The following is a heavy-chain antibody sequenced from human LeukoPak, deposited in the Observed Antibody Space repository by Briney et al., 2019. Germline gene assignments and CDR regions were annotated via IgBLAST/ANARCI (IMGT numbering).Heavy chain of an antibody. CDR3: AIHKDISSPSHFDS. CDR2: IYNSGST. V-gene: IGHV4-59*08. CDR1: GGSISNFY. Sequence: PSETLSLTCTVSGGSISNFYWSWIRQPPGKGLEWLWCIYNSGSTNYTPSLKSLVTISVDTSKKPVSLHLCSVTAADTALYYCAIHKDISSPSHFDSWGQGTLVTVSS. J-gene: IGHJ5*01. D-gene: IGHD6-13*01.